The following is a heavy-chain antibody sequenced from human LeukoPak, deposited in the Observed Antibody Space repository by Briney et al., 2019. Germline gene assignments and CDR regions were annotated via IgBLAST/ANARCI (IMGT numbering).Heavy chain of an antibody. CDR2: IWYDGSNK. D-gene: IGHD5-12*01. J-gene: IGHJ4*02. CDR1: GFTFSSYG. CDR3: ARRLVALDY. Sequence: GGSLRLSCAASGFTFSSYGMHWVRQAPGKGLEWVAVIWYDGSNKYYADSVKGRFTISRDNSKNTLYLQMNSLRAEDTAVYYCARRLVALDYWGQGTLVTVSS. V-gene: IGHV3-33*01.